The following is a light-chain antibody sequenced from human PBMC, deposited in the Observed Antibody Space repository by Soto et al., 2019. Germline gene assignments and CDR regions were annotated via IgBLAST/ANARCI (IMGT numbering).Light chain of an antibody. Sequence: EIVMTQSPATLSVSPGERATLSCRASQSVSSKLAWYQQKPGQAPRLLIYGASTMATGIPARFSGSGSGTEFTLTISSLQSEDLAVYYCQQYNNWPPWTFDQGTKVEIK. CDR3: QQYNNWPPWT. J-gene: IGKJ1*01. V-gene: IGKV3-15*01. CDR1: QSVSSK. CDR2: GAS.